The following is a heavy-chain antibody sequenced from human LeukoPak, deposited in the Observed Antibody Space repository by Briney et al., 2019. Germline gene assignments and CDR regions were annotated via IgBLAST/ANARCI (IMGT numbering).Heavy chain of an antibody. CDR1: GYTLTELS. CDR2: FDPEDGET. Sequence: ASVKVSCKVSGYTLTELSMHWVRQAPRKGLEWLRGFDPEDGETIYAQKFQGRVTMTEDTSTDTAYMELSSLRSEDTAVYYCATEGYCSGGSCSLGWFDPWGQGTLVTVSS. V-gene: IGHV1-24*01. CDR3: ATEGYCSGGSCSLGWFDP. D-gene: IGHD2-15*01. J-gene: IGHJ5*02.